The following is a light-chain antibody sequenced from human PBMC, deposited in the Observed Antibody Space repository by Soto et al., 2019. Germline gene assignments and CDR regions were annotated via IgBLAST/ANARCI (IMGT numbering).Light chain of an antibody. Sequence: ELGLTLPPATVAVCHGERATLXSRASQSVSSNLAWYQQKPGQAPRLLIYGASTRATGIPARFSGSGSGTEFTLTISSLQSEDFAVYYCQQYNNWPRTFGQGTKVDIK. J-gene: IGKJ1*01. V-gene: IGKV3D-15*01. CDR1: QSVSSN. CDR2: GAS. CDR3: QQYNNWPRT.